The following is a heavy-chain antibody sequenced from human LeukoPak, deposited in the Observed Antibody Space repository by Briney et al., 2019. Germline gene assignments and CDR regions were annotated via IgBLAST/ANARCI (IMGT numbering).Heavy chain of an antibody. CDR3: ARGRGGPPFDF. V-gene: IGHV3-64*02. CDR1: GFNLRAYG. CDR2: TSADGGTT. Sequence: GGSLRLSCVAFGFNLRAYGMHWVRQAPGQGLEYISATSADGGTTFHAESVKGRFTISRDNSKNTLHLQMGSLRIDDSALYYCARGRGGPPFDFWGHGTLITVSS. D-gene: IGHD3-10*01. J-gene: IGHJ4*01.